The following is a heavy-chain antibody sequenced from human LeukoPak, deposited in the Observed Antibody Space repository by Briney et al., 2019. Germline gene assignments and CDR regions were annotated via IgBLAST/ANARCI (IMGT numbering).Heavy chain of an antibody. Sequence: PSETLSLTCTVSGGSISSGDYYWSWIRQPPGKGLEWIGYIYYSRSTYYNPSLKSRVTIPVDTSKNQFSLKLSSVTAADTAVYYCARDSWAEYCSSTSCSEDNWFDPWGQGTLVTVSS. V-gene: IGHV4-30-4*01. CDR3: ARDSWAEYCSSTSCSEDNWFDP. CDR1: GGSISSGDYY. J-gene: IGHJ5*02. CDR2: IYYSRST. D-gene: IGHD2-2*01.